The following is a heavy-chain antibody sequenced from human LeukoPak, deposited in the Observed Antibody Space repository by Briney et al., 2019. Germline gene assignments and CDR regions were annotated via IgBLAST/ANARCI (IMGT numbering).Heavy chain of an antibody. D-gene: IGHD6-13*01. CDR1: GGTFSSYA. Sequence: ASVKVSCKASGGTFSSYAISWVRQAPGQGLEWMGGIIPIFGTANYAQKFQGRVTITADESTSTAYMELSSLRSEDTAVYYCARDGAAAGNYYYYGMDVWGQGTRSPSP. CDR3: ARDGAAAGNYYYYGMDV. V-gene: IGHV1-69*13. J-gene: IGHJ6*02. CDR2: IIPIFGTA.